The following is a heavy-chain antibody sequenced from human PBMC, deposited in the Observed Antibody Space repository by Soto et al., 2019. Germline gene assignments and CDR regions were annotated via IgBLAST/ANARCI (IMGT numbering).Heavy chain of an antibody. Sequence: QVQLQESGPGLVKPSGTLSLTCAVSGGSISSSNWWSWVRQPPGKGLEWIGEIYHSGSTNYNPSLKSRVTLSVDKSKSQSALKLSSVTAADTAVYYCARDMQLFAFDIWGQGTMVTVSS. CDR1: GGSISSSNW. D-gene: IGHD6-13*01. V-gene: IGHV4-4*02. J-gene: IGHJ3*02. CDR3: ARDMQLFAFDI. CDR2: IYHSGST.